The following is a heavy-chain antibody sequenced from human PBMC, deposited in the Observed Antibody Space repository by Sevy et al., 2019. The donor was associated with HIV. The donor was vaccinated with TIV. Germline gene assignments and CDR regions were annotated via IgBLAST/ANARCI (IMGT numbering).Heavy chain of an antibody. J-gene: IGHJ6*02. CDR2: IYHSGST. Sequence: SETLSLTCAVSGGSISSSNWWSWVRQPPGKGLEWIGEIYHSGSTNYNPSLKSRVTISVDKSKNQFSLKLSSVTAADTAVYYCARDQNCGSTSCYISHYGMDVWGQGTTVTVSS. V-gene: IGHV4-4*02. CDR3: ARDQNCGSTSCYISHYGMDV. D-gene: IGHD2-2*02. CDR1: GGSISSSNW.